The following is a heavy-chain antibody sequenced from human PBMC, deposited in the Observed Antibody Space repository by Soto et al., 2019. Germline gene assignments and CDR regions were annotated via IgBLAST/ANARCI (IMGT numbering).Heavy chain of an antibody. CDR1: GGTFSSYA. CDR2: IIPIFGTA. J-gene: IGHJ6*02. Sequence: QVQLVQSGAEVKKPGSSVKVSCKACGGTFSSYAISWVRQAPGQGLERMGGIIPIFGTANYAQKFQGRVTITADESTSTAYMELSSLRSEDTAVYYCARHPRQIYYYGMDVWGQGTTVTVSS. CDR3: ARHPRQIYYYGMDV. V-gene: IGHV1-69*12.